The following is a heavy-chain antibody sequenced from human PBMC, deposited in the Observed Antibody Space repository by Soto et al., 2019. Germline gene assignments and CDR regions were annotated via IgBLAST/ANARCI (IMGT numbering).Heavy chain of an antibody. CDR1: GVTFKTSE. D-gene: IGHD1-1*01. J-gene: IGHJ4*02. Sequence: PGGSLRLSCAASGVTFKTSEVHWVRQAPGKGLEWLSFIRASDNSIYYADSVEGRFTISGDNAKNSGSLQMNSLTVEDTAIYYCASSGWGASGTPYLDFWGEGTRVTVSS. CDR2: IRASDNSI. CDR3: ASSGWGASGTPYLDF. V-gene: IGHV3-48*03.